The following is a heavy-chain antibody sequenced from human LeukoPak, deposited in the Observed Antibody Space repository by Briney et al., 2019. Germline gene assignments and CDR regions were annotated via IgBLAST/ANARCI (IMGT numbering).Heavy chain of an antibody. CDR1: GFSFSTDT. CDR2: ISSSSTYI. CDR3: AKGNGKAAAGSVVDY. Sequence: GGSLRLSCAASGFSFSTDTVSWVRQARGKGLEWASSISSSSTYIYYTDSVKGRFAISRDNARNAVYLQMNSLRTEDTGVYYCAKGNGKAAAGSVVDYWGQGTLVTVSS. D-gene: IGHD6-13*01. V-gene: IGHV3-21*01. J-gene: IGHJ4*02.